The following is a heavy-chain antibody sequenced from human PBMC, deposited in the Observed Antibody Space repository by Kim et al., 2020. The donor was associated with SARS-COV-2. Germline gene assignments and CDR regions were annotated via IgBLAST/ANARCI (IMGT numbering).Heavy chain of an antibody. CDR3: ARDAMGSGPYGLDV. Sequence: ASVKVSCKTSGYTFTENTVHWVRQVPGQGLEWMAWIIPASGDTNSPQQFQGRVTVTRDTSMNTVYMELSRLRPDDTAVYFCARDAMGSGPYGLDVWGQGT. D-gene: IGHD1-26*01. CDR2: IIPASGDT. CDR1: GYTFTENT. V-gene: IGHV1-2*02. J-gene: IGHJ6*02.